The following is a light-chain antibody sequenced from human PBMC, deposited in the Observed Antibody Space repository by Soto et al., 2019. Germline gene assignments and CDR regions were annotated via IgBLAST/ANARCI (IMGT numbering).Light chain of an antibody. CDR3: QQYGSVPLT. CDR1: ESVSTSY. J-gene: IGKJ4*01. Sequence: EIVLTQSPGTLSLSPGERATLSCRASESVSTSYLAWYQQKPGQAPRLLISGASSRATGIPDRFSGSGSGADFALTISRLAPEDFAVYYCQQYGSVPLTFGGGTKVEIK. V-gene: IGKV3-20*01. CDR2: GAS.